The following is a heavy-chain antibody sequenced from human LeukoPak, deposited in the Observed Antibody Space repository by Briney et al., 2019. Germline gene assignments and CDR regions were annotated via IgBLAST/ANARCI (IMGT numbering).Heavy chain of an antibody. Sequence: PGGSLRLSCAASGFTFADYAMHWVRQAPGKGLEWVSGLSWNSGNIAYADSVKGRFTISRDNAKNSLYLQMNSLRAEDTALYYCAKDFQYYYASGSFDYWGQGTLVTVSS. V-gene: IGHV3-9*01. CDR3: AKDFQYYYASGSFDY. D-gene: IGHD3-10*01. CDR1: GFTFADYA. CDR2: LSWNSGNI. J-gene: IGHJ4*02.